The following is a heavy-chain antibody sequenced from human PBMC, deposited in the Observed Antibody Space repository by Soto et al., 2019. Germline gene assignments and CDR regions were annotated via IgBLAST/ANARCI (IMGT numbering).Heavy chain of an antibody. J-gene: IGHJ4*02. V-gene: IGHV1-8*01. CDR1: GYTFTSYD. CDR2: MNPNSGNT. Sequence: QVQLVQSGAEVKKPGASVKVSCKASGYTFTSYDINWVRQATGQGLEWMGWMNPNSGNTGYAQKFQGRVTMNRNTSISTAYMELISLRSEDTAVYYCAISHLRFGEHHYWGQGTLVTVSS. CDR3: AISHLRFGEHHY. D-gene: IGHD3-10*01.